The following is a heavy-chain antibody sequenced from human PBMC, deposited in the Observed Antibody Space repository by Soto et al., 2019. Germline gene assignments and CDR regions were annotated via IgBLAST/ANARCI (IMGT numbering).Heavy chain of an antibody. CDR2: ISADNGNT. D-gene: IGHD5-18*01. CDR1: GYTFTSYG. Sequence: GASVKVSCTASGYTFTSYGISWVRQAPGQGLEWMGRISADNGNTKYAQKFRGRVTMTTDTSTSTVYMELRNLRSDDTAVYYCARCIQQDYYYGMDVWGQGTTVTVSS. J-gene: IGHJ6*02. CDR3: ARCIQQDYYYGMDV. V-gene: IGHV1-18*01.